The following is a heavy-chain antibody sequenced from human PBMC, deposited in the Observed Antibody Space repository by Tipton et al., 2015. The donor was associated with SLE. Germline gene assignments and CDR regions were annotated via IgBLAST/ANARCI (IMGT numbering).Heavy chain of an antibody. CDR2: IYYSGST. V-gene: IGHV4-59*01. CDR1: GGSIGSYY. D-gene: IGHD1-26*01. J-gene: IGHJ6*03. Sequence: LRLSCTVSGGSIGSYYWSWIRQPPGKGLEWIGYIYYSGSTNYNPSLKSRVTISVDTSKNQFSLKLSSVTAADTAVYYCARGYSGSYYYYYYMDVWGKGTTVTVSS. CDR3: ARGYSGSYYYYYYMDV.